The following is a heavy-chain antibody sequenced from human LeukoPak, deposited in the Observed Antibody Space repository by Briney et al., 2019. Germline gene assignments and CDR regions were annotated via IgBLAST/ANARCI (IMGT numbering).Heavy chain of an antibody. CDR3: ARAYSGYENYYYYYYMDV. CDR1: GSTFDIYA. D-gene: IGHD5-12*01. J-gene: IGHJ6*03. V-gene: IGHV3-20*04. CDR2: IISFGGNT. Sequence: GGSLRLSCPASGSTFDIYAISWVSQLPGKWLEWVSSIISFGGNTGYADSVKGRFTISRDNAKNSLYLQMNSLRAEDTALYYCARAYSGYENYYYYYYMDVRGKGTTVTVSS.